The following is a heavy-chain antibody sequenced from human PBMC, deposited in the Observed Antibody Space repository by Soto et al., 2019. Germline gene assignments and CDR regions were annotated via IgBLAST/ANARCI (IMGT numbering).Heavy chain of an antibody. CDR1: GGSTSSYY. D-gene: IGHD1-26*01. J-gene: IGHJ4*02. Sequence: QVQLQESGPGLVKPSETLSLTCTVTGGSTSSYYWSWLRQPPGKGLVWIGYNSYSGSTDYNPSLKSRVTISVVTSKNQFSLKLSSATAADTAVYYCARHGGSYSFDYWGQGTLVTVSS. CDR3: ARHGGSYSFDY. CDR2: NSYSGST. V-gene: IGHV4-59*08.